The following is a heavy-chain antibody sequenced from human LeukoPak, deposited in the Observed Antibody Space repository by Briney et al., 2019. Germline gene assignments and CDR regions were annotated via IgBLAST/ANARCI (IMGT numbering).Heavy chain of an antibody. CDR1: GGSFSGYC. V-gene: IGHV4-34*01. CDR2: INHSGST. CDR3: ARTPRAFDI. Sequence: SETLSLTCAVYGGSFSGYCWSWIRQPPGEGLEWIGEINHSGSTNYNPSLKSRVTISVDTSKNQFSLKLSSVTAADTAVYYCARTPRAFDIWGQGTMVTVSS. J-gene: IGHJ3*02.